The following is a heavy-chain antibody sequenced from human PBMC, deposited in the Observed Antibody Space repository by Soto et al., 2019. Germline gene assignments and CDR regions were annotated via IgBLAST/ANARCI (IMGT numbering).Heavy chain of an antibody. J-gene: IGHJ4*02. V-gene: IGHV3-33*01. D-gene: IGHD6-13*01. CDR3: ARDESIAAAGIHY. CDR2: IWYDGSNK. CDR1: GFTFSSYG. Sequence: GGSLRLSCAASGFTFSSYGMHWVRQAPGKGLEWVAVIWYDGSNKYYADSVKGRFTISRDNSKNTLYLQMNSLRAEDTAVYYCARDESIAAAGIHYWGQGTLVTVSS.